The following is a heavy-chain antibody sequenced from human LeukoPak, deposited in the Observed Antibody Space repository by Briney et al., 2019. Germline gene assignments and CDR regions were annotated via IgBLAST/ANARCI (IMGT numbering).Heavy chain of an antibody. CDR2: IYYTGST. CDR1: GGSITSDGFY. V-gene: IGHV4-31*03. CDR3: ARGRGAAAGISWFDP. Sequence: SQTLSLTCTVSGGSITSDGFYWTWIRQLPGKGLDWIGYIYYTGSTHYNPSLKSRVTISVDTSKNQFSLKLSSVTAADTAVYYCARGRGAAAGISWFDPWGQGTLVTVSS. D-gene: IGHD6-13*01. J-gene: IGHJ5*02.